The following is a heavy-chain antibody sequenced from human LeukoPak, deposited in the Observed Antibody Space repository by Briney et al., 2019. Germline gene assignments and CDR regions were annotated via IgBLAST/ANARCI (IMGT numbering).Heavy chain of an antibody. CDR3: ARDVSSTLILDY. V-gene: IGHV4-30-4*08. D-gene: IGHD2-21*01. CDR2: IYYSGNT. Sequence: PSETLSLTCTVSGGSLSSGDYYWSWIRQPPGKGLEWIGYIYYSGNTYYNPSLKSRVTMSVDTSKNQFSLKLNSVTAADTAVYYCARDVSSTLILDYRGQGTLVTVSS. CDR1: GGSLSSGDYY. J-gene: IGHJ4*02.